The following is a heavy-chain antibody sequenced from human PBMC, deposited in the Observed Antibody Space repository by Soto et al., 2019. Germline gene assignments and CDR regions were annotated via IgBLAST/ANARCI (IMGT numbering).Heavy chain of an antibody. CDR1: GFTCRSYA. V-gene: IGHV3-23*01. J-gene: IGHJ5*02. CDR3: AKDPLGSAFKPPRA. Sequence: GSLSLSCAASGFTCRSYAMSWVSQAPGKGLEWVSAISGSGGSTYYADSVKGRFTISRDNSKNTLYLQMNSLRAEDMAVYYCAKDPLGSAFKPPRAWGQGTLVTVSS. D-gene: IGHD2-15*01. CDR2: ISGSGGST.